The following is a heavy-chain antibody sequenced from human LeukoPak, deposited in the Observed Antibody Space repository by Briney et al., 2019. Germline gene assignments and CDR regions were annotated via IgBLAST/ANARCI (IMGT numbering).Heavy chain of an antibody. Sequence: GGSLRLSCAAPGFTFSDYAMSWVRQAPGGGLEWVSAISGSGDKTFHADSVKGRFTTSRDNSKNTSSLQMSSLRVEDSAVYFCAKDTSAWWYHRAYMNVWGTGITVTVSS. CDR3: AKDTSAWWYHRAYMNV. CDR2: ISGSGDKT. D-gene: IGHD2-15*01. J-gene: IGHJ6*03. CDR1: GFTFSDYA. V-gene: IGHV3-23*01.